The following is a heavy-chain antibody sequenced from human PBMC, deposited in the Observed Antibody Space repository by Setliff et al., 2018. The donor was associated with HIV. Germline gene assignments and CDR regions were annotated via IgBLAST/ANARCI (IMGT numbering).Heavy chain of an antibody. J-gene: IGHJ4*02. CDR3: VTSSSWSSRLNF. CDR2: INHSGKT. D-gene: IGHD6-13*01. Sequence: SETMSLTCAVYGGSLSGHYWTWIRQPPGEGLEWIGEINHSGKTNYNPSLKSRVTISVDTSKNQFSLKVTSVTAADTAVYYCVTSSSWSSRLNFWGQGMLVTVSS. V-gene: IGHV4-34*01. CDR1: GGSLSGHY.